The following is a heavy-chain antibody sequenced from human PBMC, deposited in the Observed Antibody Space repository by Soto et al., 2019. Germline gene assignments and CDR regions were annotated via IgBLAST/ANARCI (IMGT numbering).Heavy chain of an antibody. V-gene: IGHV1-69*08. CDR3: AGDCPEPHPYNWFDP. Sequence: QVQLVQSGAEVKKPGSSVKVSCKASGGTFSSYTISWVRQAPGQGLEWMGRIIPILGIANYAQKFQGRVTITADKSTSTAYMELSSLRSEDTAVYYCAGDCPEPHPYNWFDPWGQGTLVTVSS. CDR2: IIPILGIA. CDR1: GGTFSSYT. J-gene: IGHJ5*02.